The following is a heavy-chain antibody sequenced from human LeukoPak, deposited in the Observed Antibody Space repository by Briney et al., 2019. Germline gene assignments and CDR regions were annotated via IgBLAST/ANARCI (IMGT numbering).Heavy chain of an antibody. CDR1: GFTFISYA. J-gene: IGHJ4*02. CDR3: AKVRYQLLYGSLDY. V-gene: IGHV3-23*01. CDR2: ISGSGRST. Sequence: GGSLRLSCAASGFTFISYAMIWVRQAPGKGLEWVSAISGSGRSTFYADSVKGRFTISRDNSKNTLYLQMDSLRPDDTAVYYCAKVRYQLLYGSLDYRGQGTLVTVSS. D-gene: IGHD2-2*02.